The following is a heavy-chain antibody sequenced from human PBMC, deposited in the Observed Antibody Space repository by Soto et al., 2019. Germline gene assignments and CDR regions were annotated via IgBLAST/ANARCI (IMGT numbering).Heavy chain of an antibody. Sequence: GSGPTLVNPTQTLTLTCSFSGFSLSTSGVGVGWIRQSPGKALEWLALIYWSGDEHYRPSLKSRLSITKDTSKNHVVLIMADMDHVDTATYYCARGIATLPVFAFDIWGQGTMVTVSS. CDR1: GFSLSTSGVG. J-gene: IGHJ3*02. CDR3: ARGIATLPVFAFDI. D-gene: IGHD6-6*01. V-gene: IGHV2-5*01. CDR2: IYWSGDE.